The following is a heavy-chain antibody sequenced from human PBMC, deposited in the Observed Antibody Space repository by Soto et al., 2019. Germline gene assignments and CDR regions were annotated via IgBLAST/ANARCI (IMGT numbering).Heavy chain of an antibody. Sequence: QVQLVESGGGVVQPGRSLRLSCAASGFTFSTYVMHWVRQAPGKGLEWVAVVSYDGNNKYYADSVKGRFSISRDNSKNXLDLEMNSLRAEDTAVYYCARDWAKYEWELERLDYWGRGTLVTVSS. D-gene: IGHD1-26*01. CDR1: GFTFSTYV. CDR2: VSYDGNNK. CDR3: ARDWAKYEWELERLDY. V-gene: IGHV3-30-3*01. J-gene: IGHJ4*02.